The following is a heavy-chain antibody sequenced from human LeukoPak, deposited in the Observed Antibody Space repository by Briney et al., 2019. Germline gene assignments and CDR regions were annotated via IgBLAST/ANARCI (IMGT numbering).Heavy chain of an antibody. J-gene: IGHJ5*02. CDR1: GYSFADYY. CDR3: ARDESNSSGWSSP. V-gene: IGHV1-2*02. CDR2: INPNSGGT. D-gene: IGHD6-19*01. Sequence: GASVKVSCKASGYSFADYYMHWVRQAPGQGLEWMGWINPNSGGTNYAQKFQGRVTMTRDTSISTAYMELSRLRSDDTAVYYCARDESNSSGWSSPWGQGTLVTVSS.